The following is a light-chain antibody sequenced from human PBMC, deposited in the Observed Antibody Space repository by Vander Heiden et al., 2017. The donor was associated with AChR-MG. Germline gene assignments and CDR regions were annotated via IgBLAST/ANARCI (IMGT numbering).Light chain of an antibody. V-gene: IGLV1-47*01. Sequence: QSVLTQTPSASGTPGQRVTISCSGISSSVGSHYVSWSQPPPGPAPKPLTAGNNQRPAGVPDRLSGSKSDTSAALAISRLRTEDEADYYCAAGDDSGSVVVFGGGTKLTVL. J-gene: IGLJ3*02. CDR3: AAGDDSGSVVV. CDR2: GNN. CDR1: SSSVGSHY.